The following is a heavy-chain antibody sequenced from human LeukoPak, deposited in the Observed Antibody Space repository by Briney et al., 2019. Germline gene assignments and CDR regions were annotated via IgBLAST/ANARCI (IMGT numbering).Heavy chain of an antibody. CDR3: ARLVYSSGWYRLDY. D-gene: IGHD6-19*01. CDR1: SGSINGYY. Sequence: PSETLSLTCTVSSGSINGYYWSWIRQPPGKGLEWIGYIYYSGSTNYNPSLKSRVTISVDTSKNQFSLKLSSVTAADTAVYYCARLVYSSGWYRLDYWGQGTLVTVSS. CDR2: IYYSGST. J-gene: IGHJ4*02. V-gene: IGHV4-59*08.